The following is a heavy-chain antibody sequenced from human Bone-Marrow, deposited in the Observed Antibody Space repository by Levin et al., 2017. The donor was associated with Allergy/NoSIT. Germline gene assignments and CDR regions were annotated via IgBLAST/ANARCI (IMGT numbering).Heavy chain of an antibody. CDR2: IYYTGST. D-gene: IGHD3-16*01. CDR3: AKGYYDTSHSSNPFNY. V-gene: IGHV4-59*01. CDR1: GGSISNYY. Sequence: ESLKISCTVSGGSISNYYWSWIRQPPGKRLEWIGYIYYTGSTSYNPSLEGRVTISVDTSKNQFSLKLSSVTAADTAVYYCAKGYYDTSHSSNPFNYWGPGILVTVSS. J-gene: IGHJ1*01.